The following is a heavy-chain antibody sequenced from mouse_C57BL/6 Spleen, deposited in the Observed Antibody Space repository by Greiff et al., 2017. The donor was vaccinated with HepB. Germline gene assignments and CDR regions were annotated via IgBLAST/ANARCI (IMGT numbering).Heavy chain of an antibody. D-gene: IGHD2-3*01. CDR3: ASGGYDGYYPYAMDY. CDR1: GYAFSSSW. V-gene: IGHV1-82*01. J-gene: IGHJ4*01. CDR2: IYPGDGDT. Sequence: QVQLQQSGPELVKPGASVKISCKASGYAFSSSWMNWVKQRPGKGLEWIGRIYPGDGDTNYNGKFKGKATLTADKSSSTAYMQLSSLTSEDSAVYFCASGGYDGYYPYAMDYWGQGTSVTVSS.